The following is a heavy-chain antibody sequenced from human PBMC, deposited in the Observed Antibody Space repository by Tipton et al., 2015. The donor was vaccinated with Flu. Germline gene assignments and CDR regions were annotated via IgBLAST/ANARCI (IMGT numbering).Heavy chain of an antibody. V-gene: IGHV4-38-2*01. Sequence: LRLSCAVSGYSITSGYYWGWIRQPPGKGLEWIGSIYHTGSTYNNPSLRSRVTMSVDTSKSQFSLKLSSVTAADTAVYYCARGYSATYGKFDYWGRGTLVTVSS. CDR2: IYHTGST. J-gene: IGHJ4*02. CDR3: ARGYSATYGKFDY. CDR1: GYSITSGYY. D-gene: IGHD1-26*01.